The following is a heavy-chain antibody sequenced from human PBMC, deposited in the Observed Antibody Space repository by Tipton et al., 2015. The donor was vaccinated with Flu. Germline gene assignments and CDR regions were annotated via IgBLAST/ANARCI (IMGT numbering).Heavy chain of an antibody. CDR3: ARVIPEFVAGLSY. CDR2: IGGGGAIT. Sequence: SLRLSCTASGFTFSRYAMSWVRQAPGKGLEWVSAIGGGGAITYFEDSVKGRFIISRDNIRNTLYLQMNSLRAKDTAIYYCARVIPEFVAGLSYWGQGTLVSVSS. CDR1: GFTFSRYA. J-gene: IGHJ4*02. D-gene: IGHD6-19*01. V-gene: IGHV3-23*01.